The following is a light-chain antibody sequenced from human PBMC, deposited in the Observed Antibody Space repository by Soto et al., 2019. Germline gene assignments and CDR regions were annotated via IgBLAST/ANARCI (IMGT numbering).Light chain of an antibody. CDR3: CSYAGSRTLV. CDR2: EGS. CDR1: SSDVGTYNL. Sequence: QSALTQPASVSGSPGQSITISCTGTSSDVGTYNLVSWYQQHPGKAPKLMIYEGSKRPSGVSNRLSGSKSVNTASLTISGLQAEDEADYYCCSYAGSRTLVFGGGTKVTVL. V-gene: IGLV2-23*01. J-gene: IGLJ2*01.